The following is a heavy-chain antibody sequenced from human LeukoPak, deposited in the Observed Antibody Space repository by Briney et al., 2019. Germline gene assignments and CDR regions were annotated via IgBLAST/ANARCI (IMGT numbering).Heavy chain of an antibody. CDR3: ARYDSSGYFDY. CDR1: GFTVSSNY. CDR2: IYSGGSA. Sequence: PGGSLRLSCAASGFTVSSNYMSWVRQAPGKGLEWVSVIYSGGSAYYADSVKGRFTISRDNSKNTLYLQMNSLRAEDTAVYYCARYDSSGYFDYWGQGTLVTVSS. J-gene: IGHJ4*02. V-gene: IGHV3-53*01. D-gene: IGHD3-22*01.